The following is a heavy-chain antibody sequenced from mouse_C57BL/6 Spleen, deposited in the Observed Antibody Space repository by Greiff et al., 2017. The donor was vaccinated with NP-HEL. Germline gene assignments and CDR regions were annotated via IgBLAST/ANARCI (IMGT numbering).Heavy chain of an antibody. CDR1: GFNIKDYY. CDR2: IDPEDGDT. J-gene: IGHJ1*03. V-gene: IGHV14-1*01. CDR3: TRYYGSTWYFYV. Sequence: VQLQQSGAELVRPGASVKLSCTASGFNIKDYYMHWVKQRPEQGLEWIGRIDPEDGDTEYAPKFKGKATMTADTSSNTAYLQLSSLTSEDTAVYYCTRYYGSTWYFYVWGTGTTVTVSS. D-gene: IGHD1-1*01.